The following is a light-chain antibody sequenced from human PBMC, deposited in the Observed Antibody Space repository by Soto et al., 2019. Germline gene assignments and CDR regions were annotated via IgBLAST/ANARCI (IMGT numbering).Light chain of an antibody. CDR3: QSYGRSNFWV. CDR1: SGSIASNY. CDR2: EDN. V-gene: IGLV6-57*03. Sequence: NFMLTQPHSVSESPGKTVTISCTRSSGSIASNYVQWYQQRPGSAPTTVIYEDNQRPSGVPDRFSGSIDSSSNSASLTISGMKAEDGAGYYCQSYGRSNFWVFGGGTKLTVL. J-gene: IGLJ3*02.